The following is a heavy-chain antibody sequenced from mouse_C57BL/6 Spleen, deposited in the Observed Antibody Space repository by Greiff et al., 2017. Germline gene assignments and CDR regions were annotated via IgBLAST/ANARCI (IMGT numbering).Heavy chain of an antibody. CDR1: GFTFSSYG. D-gene: IGHD3-2*02. V-gene: IGHV5-6*01. CDR2: ISSGGSYT. Sequence: EVKVVESGGDLVKPGGSLKLSCAASGFTFSSYGMSWVRQTPDKRLEWVATISSGGSYTYYPDSVKGRFTISRDNAKNTLYLQMSSLKSEDTAMYYCARHYSSGSFDYWGQGTTLTVSS. CDR3: ARHYSSGSFDY. J-gene: IGHJ2*01.